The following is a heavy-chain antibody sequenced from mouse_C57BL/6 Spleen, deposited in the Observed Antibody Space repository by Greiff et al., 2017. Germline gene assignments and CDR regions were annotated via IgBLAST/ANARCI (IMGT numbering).Heavy chain of an antibody. Sequence: QVQLQQSGAELVRPGASVTLSCKASGYTFTDYEMHWVKQTPVHGLEWIGAIDPETGGTAYNQKFKGKAILTADKSSSTAYMELRSLTSEDSAVYYCTRRDPGNYYGSSFAYWGQGTLVTVSA. D-gene: IGHD1-1*01. CDR2: IDPETGGT. CDR3: TRRDPGNYYGSSFAY. J-gene: IGHJ3*01. V-gene: IGHV1-15*01. CDR1: GYTFTDYE.